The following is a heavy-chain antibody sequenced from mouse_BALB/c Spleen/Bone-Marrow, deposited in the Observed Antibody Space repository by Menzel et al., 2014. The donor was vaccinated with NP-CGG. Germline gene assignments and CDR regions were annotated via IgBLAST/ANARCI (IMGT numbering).Heavy chain of an antibody. Sequence: EVQLVESGGGLVKPGGSLKLSCAASGFTFSSYAMSWVRQSPEKRLEWVAEISSGGSYTYYPDTVTGRFTISRDNAKNTLYLEMSSLRSEDTAMYYCARDHYGYDTMDYWGQGPSVTVSS. CDR1: GFTFSSYA. D-gene: IGHD1-2*01. CDR2: ISSGGSYT. V-gene: IGHV5-9-4*01. J-gene: IGHJ4*01. CDR3: ARDHYGYDTMDY.